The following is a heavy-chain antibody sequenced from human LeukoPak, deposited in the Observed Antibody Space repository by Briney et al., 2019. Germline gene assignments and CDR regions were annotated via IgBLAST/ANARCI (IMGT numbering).Heavy chain of an antibody. D-gene: IGHD4-17*01. Sequence: GGSLRLSCAASGFTFSDYYMSWIRQAPGKGLEWVSPISSSSSYIYYADSVKGRFTISRDNAKNSLYLQMNSLRAEDTAVYYCARDFGDLTFDYWGQGTLVTVSS. CDR1: GFTFSDYY. J-gene: IGHJ4*02. V-gene: IGHV3-11*06. CDR3: ARDFGDLTFDY. CDR2: ISSSSSYI.